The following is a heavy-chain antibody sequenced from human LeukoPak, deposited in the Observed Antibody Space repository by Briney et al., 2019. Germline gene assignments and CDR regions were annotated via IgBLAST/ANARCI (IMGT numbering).Heavy chain of an antibody. CDR2: IYYSGST. V-gene: IGHV4-59*01. CDR1: GGSISSYY. D-gene: IGHD2-8*01. Sequence: SETLSLTCTVSGGSISSYYWSWIRQPPGKGLEWIGYIYYSGSTNYNPSLKSRVTIPVDTSKNQFSLKLSSVTTADTAVYYCARVMVNNWFDPWGQGTLVTVSS. J-gene: IGHJ5*02. CDR3: ARVMVNNWFDP.